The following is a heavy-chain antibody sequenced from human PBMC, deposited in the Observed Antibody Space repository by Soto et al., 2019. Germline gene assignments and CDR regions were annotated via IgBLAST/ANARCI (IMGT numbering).Heavy chain of an antibody. D-gene: IGHD2-15*01. CDR1: GFICSSYD. CDR2: ILVGGST. V-gene: IGHV3-23*01. CDR3: ARGPPYCSGGSCYSRGYYGMDV. J-gene: IGHJ6*02. Sequence: EVQMLESGGGLAQPGGSLRLSCAVSGFICSSYDMSWVRQAPGKGLEWVSTILVGGSTHYGDSVKGRFIISRDTSKNTVYLQMNSLRAEDTAVYYCARGPPYCSGGSCYSRGYYGMDVWGQGTTVTVSS.